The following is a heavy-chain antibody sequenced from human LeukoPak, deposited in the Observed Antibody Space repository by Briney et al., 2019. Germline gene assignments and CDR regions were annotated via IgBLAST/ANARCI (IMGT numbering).Heavy chain of an antibody. CDR2: ISAYNGNT. V-gene: IGHV1-18*01. J-gene: IGHJ4*02. CDR3: ARDTNTYSSGWIDY. Sequence: GASVKVSCKASGYTFTSYGISWVRQAPGQGLEWMGWISAYNGNTNYAQKLQGRVTMTTDTSTSTAYMELRSLRSDDTAVYYCARDTNTYSSGWIDYWGQGILVTVSS. D-gene: IGHD6-19*01. CDR1: GYTFTSYG.